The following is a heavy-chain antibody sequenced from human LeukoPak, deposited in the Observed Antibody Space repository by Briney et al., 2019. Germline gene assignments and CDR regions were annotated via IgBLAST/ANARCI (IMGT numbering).Heavy chain of an antibody. V-gene: IGHV3-30*03. J-gene: IGHJ4*02. Sequence: GGSLRPSCAASGFTFSSYSMNWVRQAPGKGLEWVAVISYDGSNKYYADSVKGRFTISRDNSKNTLYLQMNSLRAEDTAVYYCARDLYDSSGYYYHFDYWGQGTLVTVSS. D-gene: IGHD3-22*01. CDR2: ISYDGSNK. CDR3: ARDLYDSSGYYYHFDY. CDR1: GFTFSSYS.